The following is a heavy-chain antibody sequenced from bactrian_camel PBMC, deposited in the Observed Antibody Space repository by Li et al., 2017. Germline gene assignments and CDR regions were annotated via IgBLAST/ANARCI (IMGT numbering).Heavy chain of an antibody. Sequence: HVQLVESGGDSVQAGGSLRLSCAASGRNYVKWCMGWFRQVPGKGREGVAAIDLDGTTLYADSVKGRFTISKDNAKNTLYLQMNSLEPEDTAIYYCAADLRWCRSGYFDPHGRVGYWGQGTQVTV. D-gene: IGHD2*01. V-gene: IGHV3S53*01. J-gene: IGHJ6*01. CDR1: GRNYVKWC. CDR2: IDLDGTT. CDR3: AADLRWCRSGYFDPHGRVGY.